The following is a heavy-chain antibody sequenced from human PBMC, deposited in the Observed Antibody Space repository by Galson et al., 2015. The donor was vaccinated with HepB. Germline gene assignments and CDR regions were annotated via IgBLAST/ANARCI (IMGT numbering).Heavy chain of an antibody. CDR1: GFTFSSYA. CDR2: ISYDGSNK. CDR3: ARDPPNSGSYYYFDY. J-gene: IGHJ4*02. V-gene: IGHV3-30-3*01. D-gene: IGHD1-26*01. Sequence: SLRLSCAASGFTFSSYAMHWVRQAPGKGLEWVAVISYDGSNKYYADSVKGRFTISRDNSKNTLYLQMNSLRAEDTAVYYCARDPPNSGSYYYFDYWGQGTLVTVSS.